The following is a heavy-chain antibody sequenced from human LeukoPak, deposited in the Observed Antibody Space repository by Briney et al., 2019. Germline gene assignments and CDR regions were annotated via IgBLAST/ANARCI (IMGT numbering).Heavy chain of an antibody. D-gene: IGHD6-19*01. CDR1: GFAVSAYY. CDR2: IYTGGST. V-gene: IGHV3-53*01. Sequence: GGSLRLSCAASGFAVSAYYMSWVRQAPGKGLEWVSVIYTGGSTSYAASVRGRFTISRDNSKNTLFLQMNSLRAEDTAVYYCARDRGNGAVAGTGFDYWGQGTLVTVFS. J-gene: IGHJ4*02. CDR3: ARDRGNGAVAGTGFDY.